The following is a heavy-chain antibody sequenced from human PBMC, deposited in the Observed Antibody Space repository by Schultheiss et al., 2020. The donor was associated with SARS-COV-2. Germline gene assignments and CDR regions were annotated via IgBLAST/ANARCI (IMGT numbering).Heavy chain of an antibody. CDR2: IYSGGST. J-gene: IGHJ6*03. V-gene: IGHV3-66*01. CDR1: GFTVSSNY. D-gene: IGHD5-18*01. CDR3: AKNGYSYIYYMDV. Sequence: GESLKISCAASGFTVSSNYMSWVRQAPGKGLEWVSVIYSGGSTYYADSVKGRFTISRDNAKNSLYLQMNSLRAEDTAVYYCAKNGYSYIYYMDVWGKGTTVTVSS.